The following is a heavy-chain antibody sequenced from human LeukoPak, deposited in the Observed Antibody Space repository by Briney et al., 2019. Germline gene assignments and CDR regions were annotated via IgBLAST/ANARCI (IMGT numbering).Heavy chain of an antibody. CDR2: IYYSGTS. J-gene: IGHJ3*02. CDR3: ARGANFGDSWLDAFDI. V-gene: IGHV4-59*01. Sequence: SETLSLTCTVSGGSISNYYWSWIRQPPGKGLEWIGYIYYSGTSNYSPSLYSRVTMSVDTSKNQFSLKLTSVTAADTAVYYCARGANFGDSWLDAFDIWGQGTMVTVSS. CDR1: GGSISNYY. D-gene: IGHD4-17*01.